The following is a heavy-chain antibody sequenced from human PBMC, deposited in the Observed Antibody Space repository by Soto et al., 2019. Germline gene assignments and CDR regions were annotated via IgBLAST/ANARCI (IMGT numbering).Heavy chain of an antibody. D-gene: IGHD3-22*01. CDR2: IHDTGST. CDR1: GVSISDYF. CDR3: ARNRVPLSDDYESTGYDGAFDV. J-gene: IGHJ3*01. V-gene: IGHV4-59*01. Sequence: SETLSLTCTVSGVSISDYFWVWMRQPPGKGLEWIGYIHDTGSTKYNPSLKSRVTKVVKTSKNQVSLKLRSVTAADTALYYFARNRVPLSDDYESTGYDGAFDVWGLGTMVT.